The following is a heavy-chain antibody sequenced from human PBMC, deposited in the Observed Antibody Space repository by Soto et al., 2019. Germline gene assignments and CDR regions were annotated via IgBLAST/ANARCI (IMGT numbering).Heavy chain of an antibody. D-gene: IGHD1-1*01. CDR2: IDRSGSAT. Sequence: EQLVESGGGLVQPGGSLRLSCAASRFTVSDYEMHWVRQTPEKGLEWVSSIDRSGSATYYADSVRGRFTFSRDSAKNSLYLQMNSLRVEDTAVYYCARGWVDGVHFDNWGQGTLVTVSS. V-gene: IGHV3-48*03. CDR1: RFTVSDYE. J-gene: IGHJ4*02. CDR3: ARGWVDGVHFDN.